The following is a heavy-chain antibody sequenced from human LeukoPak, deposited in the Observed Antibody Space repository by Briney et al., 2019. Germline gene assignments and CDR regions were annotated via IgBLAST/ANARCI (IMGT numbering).Heavy chain of an antibody. CDR1: GYTLTELS. CDR2: FDPEDGET. J-gene: IGHJ4*02. D-gene: IGHD1-26*01. Sequence: GASVKVSCKVSGYTLTELSMHWVRQAPGKGLEWMGGFDPEDGETIYAQKFQGRVTMTEDTSTDTAYMELSSLRSEDTAVYYCATKWELHRSFDYWGQGTLVTVSS. V-gene: IGHV1-24*01. CDR3: ATKWELHRSFDY.